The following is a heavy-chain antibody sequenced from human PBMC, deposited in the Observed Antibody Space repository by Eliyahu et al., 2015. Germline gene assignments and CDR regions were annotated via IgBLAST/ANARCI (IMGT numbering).Heavy chain of an antibody. J-gene: IGHJ4*02. CDR2: ISGIGDST. V-gene: IGHV3-23*01. D-gene: IGHD4-17*01. Sequence: LEWVSAISGIGDSTYYADSVKGRFTISRDNSKNMLYLQMNSLRAEDTAVYYCAKRDYGDSCFPVIFDHWGEGILVTVSS. CDR3: AKRDYGDSCFPVIFDH.